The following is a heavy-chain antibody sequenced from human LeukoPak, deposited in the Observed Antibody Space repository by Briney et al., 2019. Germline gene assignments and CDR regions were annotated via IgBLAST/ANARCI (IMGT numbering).Heavy chain of an antibody. J-gene: IGHJ4*02. Sequence: GLSLRLSCAASGFTFSSYAMSWVRQAPGKGLEWVSAFRVSGAESYPADSVKGRFTVSRDNSKNTLYLQMNNLRAEDTAVYYCATQYGSSWRDYFDYWGQGTLVTVSS. V-gene: IGHV3-23*01. CDR3: ATQYGSSWRDYFDY. CDR1: GFTFSSYA. D-gene: IGHD6-13*01. CDR2: FRVSGAES.